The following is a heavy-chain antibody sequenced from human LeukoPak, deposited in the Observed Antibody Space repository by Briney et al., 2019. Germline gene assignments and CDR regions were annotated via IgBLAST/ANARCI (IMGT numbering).Heavy chain of an antibody. CDR3: ATSILWGYFDY. CDR1: GYTFTSYD. V-gene: IGHV1-24*01. J-gene: IGHJ4*02. CDR2: FDPEDGET. D-gene: IGHD2-21*01. Sequence: ASVKVSCKASGYTFTSYDINWVRQAPGKGLEWMGGFDPEDGETIYAQKFQGRVTMTEDTSTDTAYMELSSLRSEDTAVYYCATSILWGYFDYWGQGTLVTVSS.